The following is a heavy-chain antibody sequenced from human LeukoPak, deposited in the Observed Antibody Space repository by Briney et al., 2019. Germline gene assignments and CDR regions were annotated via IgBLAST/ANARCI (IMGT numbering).Heavy chain of an antibody. Sequence: TLSLTCXXXGGSISSYYWSWIRQPPGKGLEWIGYIYYSGSTNYNPSLKSRVTISVDTSKNQFSLKLSSVTAADTAVYYCARGRKPPSGNYYYYGMDVWGQGTTVTVSS. CDR1: GGSISSYY. J-gene: IGHJ6*02. CDR3: ARGRKPPSGNYYYYGMDV. V-gene: IGHV4-59*01. D-gene: IGHD1-26*01. CDR2: IYYSGST.